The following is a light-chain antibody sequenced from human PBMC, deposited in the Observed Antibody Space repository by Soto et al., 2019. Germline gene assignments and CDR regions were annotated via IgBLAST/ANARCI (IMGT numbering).Light chain of an antibody. J-gene: IGLJ1*01. CDR1: SSDVGGYNY. V-gene: IGLV2-8*01. Sequence: QSALTQPPSASGSPGQSVTISCTGTSSDVGGYNYVSWYQQHPGKAPKLMIYEVSKRPSGVPDRFSGSKSGNTASLTVSGIQAEDEADYYCSSYAGSYYVFGTGTKLTV. CDR2: EVS. CDR3: SSYAGSYYV.